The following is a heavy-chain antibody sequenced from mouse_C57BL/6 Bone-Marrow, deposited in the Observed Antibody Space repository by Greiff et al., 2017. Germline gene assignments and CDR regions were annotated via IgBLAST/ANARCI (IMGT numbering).Heavy chain of an antibody. D-gene: IGHD1-1*02. J-gene: IGHJ4*01. Sequence: EVQLQQSGPELVKPGASVKISCKASGYTFTDYYMTWVKQSHGKSLAWIGDINPNNGGTSYNQKFKGKDTLTVDKSSSTAYMELRSLTSEDSAVYYCARGGSVMDVWGQGTSVTVSS. V-gene: IGHV1-26*01. CDR3: ARGGSVMDV. CDR2: INPNNGGT. CDR1: GYTFTDYY.